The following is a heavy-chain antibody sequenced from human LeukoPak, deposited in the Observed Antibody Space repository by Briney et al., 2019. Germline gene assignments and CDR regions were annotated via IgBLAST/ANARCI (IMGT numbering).Heavy chain of an antibody. V-gene: IGHV1-69*13. CDR1: GGTFSSYA. J-gene: IGHJ4*02. CDR3: ARGRGYLDWSEGEFDY. D-gene: IGHD3-9*01. CDR2: IIPIFGTA. Sequence: SVKVSCKASGGTFSSYAISWVRQAPGQGLEWMGGIIPIFGTANYAQKFQGRVTITADESTSTAYMELSSLRSEDTAVYYCARGRGYLDWSEGEFDYWGQGTLVTVSS.